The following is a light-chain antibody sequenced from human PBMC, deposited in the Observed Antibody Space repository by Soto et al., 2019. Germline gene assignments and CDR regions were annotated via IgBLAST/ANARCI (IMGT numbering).Light chain of an antibody. CDR1: SSHIGSHT. J-gene: IGLJ3*02. CDR3: AAWYGGMNGNWV. CDR2: RNN. Sequence: QSVLTQPPSASGTPGQRVTISCSGSSSHIGSHTVSWYQQLPGTAPQLLIYRNNQRPSGVPDRFSGSKSGTSASLAISGLRSEDEAEYYCAAWYGGMNGNWVFGGGTEVTVL. V-gene: IGLV1-44*01.